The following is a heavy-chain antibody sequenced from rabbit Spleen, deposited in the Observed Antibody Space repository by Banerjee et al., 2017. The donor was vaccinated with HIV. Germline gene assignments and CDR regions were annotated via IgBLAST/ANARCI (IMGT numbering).Heavy chain of an antibody. CDR1: GIDFSSFG. V-gene: IGHV1S7*01. CDR3: ARDGAGGSYFAL. CDR2: IDPVFGIT. Sequence: QLVESGGGLVTLGGSLKLSCKASGIDFSSFGISWVRQAPGKGLEWIGYIDPVFGITYYANWVNGRFSISRENAQNTVFLQMTSLTAADTATYFCARDGAGGSYFALWGPGTLVTVS. D-gene: IGHD8-1*01. J-gene: IGHJ4*01.